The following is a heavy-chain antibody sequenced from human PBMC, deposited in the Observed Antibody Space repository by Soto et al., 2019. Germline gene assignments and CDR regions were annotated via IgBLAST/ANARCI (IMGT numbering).Heavy chain of an antibody. CDR2: IIPILGIA. V-gene: IGHV1-69*02. Sequence: QVQLVQSGAEVKKPGSSVKVSCKASGGTFSSYTISWVRQAPGQGLEWMGRIIPILGIANYAQKFQGRVTITADKSTSTDYMELSSLRSEDTAVYYCASNLEYCSSTSCHDYWGQGTLVTVSS. CDR3: ASNLEYCSSTSCHDY. D-gene: IGHD2-2*01. CDR1: GGTFSSYT. J-gene: IGHJ4*02.